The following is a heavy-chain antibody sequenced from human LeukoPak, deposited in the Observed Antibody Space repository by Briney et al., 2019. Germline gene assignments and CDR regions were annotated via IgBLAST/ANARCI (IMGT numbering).Heavy chain of an antibody. V-gene: IGHV4-30-4*01. CDR2: IYYSGST. CDR3: AITYDSSADDAFDI. J-gene: IGHJ3*02. Sequence: SQTLSLTCTVSGGSISSGDYYWSWIRQPPGKGLEWIGYIYYSGSTYYNPSLKSRVTISVDTSKNQFSLKLSSVTAADTAVYYCAITYDSSADDAFDIWGQGTMVTVSS. CDR1: GGSISSGDYY. D-gene: IGHD3-22*01.